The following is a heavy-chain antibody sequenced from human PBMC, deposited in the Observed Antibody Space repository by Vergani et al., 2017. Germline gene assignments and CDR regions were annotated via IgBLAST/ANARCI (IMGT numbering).Heavy chain of an antibody. CDR2: IYTSGST. J-gene: IGHJ4*02. CDR1: GGSISSGSYY. CDR3: ARGRLLGDYRSFDY. V-gene: IGHV4-61*02. D-gene: IGHD4-17*01. Sequence: QVQLQESGPGLVKPSQTLSLTCTVSGGSISSGSYYWSWIRQPAGKGLEWIGRIYTSGSTNYNPSLKSRVTISVDTSKNRFSLKLSSVTAADTAVYYCARGRLLGDYRSFDYWGQGTLVTVSS.